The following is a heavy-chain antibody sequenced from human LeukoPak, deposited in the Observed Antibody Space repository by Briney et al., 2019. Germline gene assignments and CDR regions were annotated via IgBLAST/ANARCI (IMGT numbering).Heavy chain of an antibody. CDR1: GFTFSSYS. CDR3: ARAASTSSPFDY. CDR2: ISSSSSYI. Sequence: GGSLRLSCAASGFTFSSYSMTWVRQAPGKGLEWVSSISSSSSYIYYADSVKGRFTISRDNAKNSLYLQMNSLRAEDTAVYYCARAASTSSPFDYWGQGTLVTVSS. D-gene: IGHD2-2*01. J-gene: IGHJ4*02. V-gene: IGHV3-21*01.